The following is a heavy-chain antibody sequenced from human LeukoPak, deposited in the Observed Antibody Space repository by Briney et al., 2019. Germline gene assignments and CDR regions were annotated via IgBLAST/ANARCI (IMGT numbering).Heavy chain of an antibody. CDR2: ISGSDGST. CDR3: AKEGSSWYYYYYGMDV. CDR1: GFTFSSYA. D-gene: IGHD6-13*01. Sequence: GGSLRLSCAASGFTFSSYAMSWVRQAPGKGLEWVSAISGSDGSTYYADSVKGRFTISRDNSKNTLYLQMNSLRAEDTAVYYCAKEGSSWYYYYYGMDVWGQGTTVTVSS. J-gene: IGHJ6*02. V-gene: IGHV3-23*01.